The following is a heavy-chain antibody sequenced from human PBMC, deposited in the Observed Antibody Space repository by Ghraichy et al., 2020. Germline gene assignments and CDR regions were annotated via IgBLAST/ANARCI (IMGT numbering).Heavy chain of an antibody. CDR2: INPNSGGT. CDR1: GYTFTGYY. Sequence: ASVKVSCKASGYTFTGYYMHWVRQAPGQGLEWMGWINPNSGGTNYAQKFQGWVTMTRDTSISTAYMELSRLRSDDTAVYYCARFYCSSTSCYVGYFDYWGQGTLVTVSS. CDR3: ARFYCSSTSCYVGYFDY. V-gene: IGHV1-2*04. J-gene: IGHJ4*02. D-gene: IGHD2-2*01.